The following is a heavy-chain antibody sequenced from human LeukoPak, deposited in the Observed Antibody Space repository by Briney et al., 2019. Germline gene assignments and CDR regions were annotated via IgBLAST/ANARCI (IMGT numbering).Heavy chain of an antibody. J-gene: IGHJ4*02. CDR2: ISAYNGNT. CDR3: VLYYYDSSGYYHGDDY. D-gene: IGHD3-22*01. CDR1: GYTFTGYY. V-gene: IGHV1-18*04. Sequence: ASVKVSCKASGYTFTGYYMHWVRQAPGQGLEWMGWISAYNGNTNYAQKLQGRVTMTTDTSTSTAYMELRSLRSDDTAVYYCVLYYYDSSGYYHGDDYWGQGTLVTVSS.